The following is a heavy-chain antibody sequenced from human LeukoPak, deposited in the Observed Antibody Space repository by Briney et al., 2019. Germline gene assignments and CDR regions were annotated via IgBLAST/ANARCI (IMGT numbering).Heavy chain of an antibody. J-gene: IGHJ4*02. V-gene: IGHV3-23*01. D-gene: IGHD3-22*01. CDR3: PRKYDSSGYFDY. CDR2: ISGGGDAA. CDR1: GFSLSGYA. Sequence: GGSLRLSCIASGFSLSGYAMSWVRQAPGKGLEWVSTISGGGDAAYYADSVKGRFTISRDNSKNTLYLQMNSLRAEDTAVYYCPRKYDSSGYFDYWGRGTLVTVSS.